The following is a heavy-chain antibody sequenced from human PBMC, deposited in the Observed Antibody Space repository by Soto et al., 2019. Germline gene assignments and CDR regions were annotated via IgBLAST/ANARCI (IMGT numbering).Heavy chain of an antibody. CDR3: ARGYCSGGSCSRSYYYYGMDV. D-gene: IGHD2-15*01. J-gene: IGHJ6*02. CDR1: GYTFTSYY. Sequence: GASVKVSCKASGYTFTSYYMHWVRQAPGQGXEWMGIINPSGGSTSYAQKFQGRVTMTRDTSTSTVYMELSSLRSEDTAVYYCARGYCSGGSCSRSYYYYGMDVWGQGTTVTVSS. CDR2: INPSGGST. V-gene: IGHV1-46*01.